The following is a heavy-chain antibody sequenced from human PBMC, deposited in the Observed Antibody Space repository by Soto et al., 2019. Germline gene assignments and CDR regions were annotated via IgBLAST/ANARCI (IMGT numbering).Heavy chain of an antibody. CDR2: INRDGSDS. CDR3: ARGGFDHAFDL. D-gene: IGHD3-9*01. J-gene: IGHJ3*01. CDR1: GFTFRTYW. Sequence: EVQLVESGGDLVQPGGSLRLSCTVSGFTFRTYWMHWVRQAPGKGLVWVSRINRDGSDSIYVDSVRGRFTVSRDNAKNTMFLQLNSLRADDTAVYYCARGGFDHAFDLWGQGTMVTVSS. V-gene: IGHV3-74*01.